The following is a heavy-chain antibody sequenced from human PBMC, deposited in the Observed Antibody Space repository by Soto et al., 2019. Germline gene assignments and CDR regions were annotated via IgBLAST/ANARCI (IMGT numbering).Heavy chain of an antibody. D-gene: IGHD5-18*01. J-gene: IGHJ4*02. Sequence: GGSLRLSCAASGFTFSTYGMHWVRQAPGKGLEWVAVIWYDGSNEYYADSVRGRFTISRDNSKNTLFLQMNSLTAEDTAVYYYARGYNYADYWGQGTQVTVSS. V-gene: IGHV3-33*01. CDR2: IWYDGSNE. CDR3: ARGYNYADY. CDR1: GFTFSTYG.